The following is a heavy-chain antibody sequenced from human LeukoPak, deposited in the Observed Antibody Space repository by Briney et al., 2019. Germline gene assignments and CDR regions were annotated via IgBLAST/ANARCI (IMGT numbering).Heavy chain of an antibody. CDR3: ARDNSDTIKGECSGACYWWFDP. D-gene: IGHD2-21*01. CDR2: INPNGDAT. Sequence: ASVKASCKASGYTFTNYYMHWVRQSPGRGLEWMGLINPNGDATMYAQKFQGRVTLTRDTSTSTDYMELSSLRSEDTAVYYCARDNSDTIKGECSGACYWWFDPWGQGTLVTVSS. J-gene: IGHJ5*02. V-gene: IGHV1-46*01. CDR1: GYTFTNYY.